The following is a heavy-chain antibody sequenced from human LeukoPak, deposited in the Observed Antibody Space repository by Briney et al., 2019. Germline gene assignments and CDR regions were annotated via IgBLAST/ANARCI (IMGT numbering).Heavy chain of an antibody. J-gene: IGHJ3*02. D-gene: IGHD1-14*01. CDR3: ARVYKRRLGAFDI. Sequence: PSETLSLTCTVSGGSISSSSYYWGWIRQPPGKGLEWIGSIYYSGSTYYNPSLKSRVTISVDTSKNQFSLKLSSVTAADTAVYYCARVYKRRLGAFDIWGQGTMVTVSS. CDR2: IYYSGST. V-gene: IGHV4-39*07. CDR1: GGSISSSSYY.